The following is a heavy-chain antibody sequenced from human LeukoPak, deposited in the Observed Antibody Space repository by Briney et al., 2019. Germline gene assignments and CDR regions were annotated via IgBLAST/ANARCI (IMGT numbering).Heavy chain of an antibody. J-gene: IGHJ4*02. D-gene: IGHD6-13*01. CDR1: GGSISSYY. CDR2: IYPSGST. Sequence: SETLSLTRTVSGGSISSYYWSWIRQPAGKGLEWIGRIYPSGSTNYNPSLKSRVTMSVDTSKNQFSLKLSSVTAADTAVYYCARDGSSSWYRFGDFDYWGQGTLVTVSS. V-gene: IGHV4-4*07. CDR3: ARDGSSSWYRFGDFDY.